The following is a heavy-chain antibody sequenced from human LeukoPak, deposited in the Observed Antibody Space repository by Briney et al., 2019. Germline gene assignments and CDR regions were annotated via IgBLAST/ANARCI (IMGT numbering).Heavy chain of an antibody. CDR1: GFTFTDYY. Sequence: PGGSLRLSCAASGFTFTDYYMSWIRQAPGKGLEWVSKISSSSSIIYYADSVKGRFTISRDNAKNSLYLQMNSLRDEDTAVYYCARGIAMGATLGDHWGQGTLVTVSS. V-gene: IGHV3-11*04. J-gene: IGHJ4*02. CDR3: ARGIAMGATLGDH. CDR2: ISSSSSII. D-gene: IGHD6-19*01.